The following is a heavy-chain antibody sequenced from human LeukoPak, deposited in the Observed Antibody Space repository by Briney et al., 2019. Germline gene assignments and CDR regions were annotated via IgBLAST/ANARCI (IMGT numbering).Heavy chain of an antibody. CDR1: GFTFSSYN. J-gene: IGHJ4*02. CDR3: ARAGVYNWNYGDY. V-gene: IGHV3-21*01. D-gene: IGHD1-20*01. Sequence: GGSLRLSCAASGFTFSSYNMNWVRQAPGKGLEWVSSITSSSSYISYADSVKGRFTISRDNAKNSLYLQMSSLRAEDTAVYYCARAGVYNWNYGDYWGQGTLVTVSS. CDR2: ITSSSSYI.